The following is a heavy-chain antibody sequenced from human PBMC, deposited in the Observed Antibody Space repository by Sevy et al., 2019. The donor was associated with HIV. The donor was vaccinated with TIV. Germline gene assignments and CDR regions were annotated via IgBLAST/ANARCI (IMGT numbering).Heavy chain of an antibody. CDR2: IRSKAYGGTT. Sequence: SLRLSCTASGFTFGDYAMSWFRQAPGKGLEWVGFIRSKAYGGTTEYAASVKGRFTISRDDSKSIAYLQMNSLKTEDTAVYYCTRGDFWSGCYTHTITPFDYWGQGTLVTVSS. D-gene: IGHD3-3*01. CDR3: TRGDFWSGCYTHTITPFDY. J-gene: IGHJ4*02. V-gene: IGHV3-49*03. CDR1: GFTFGDYA.